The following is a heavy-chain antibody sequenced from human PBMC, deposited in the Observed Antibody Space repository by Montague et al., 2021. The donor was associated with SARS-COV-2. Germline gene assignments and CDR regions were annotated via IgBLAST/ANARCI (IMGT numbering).Heavy chain of an antibody. Sequence: SETLSLTCTVSGGSIRSSSYNWGGIRQPPGKGLEWIGSIYYSGSTNYNPSLKSRVTISVDTSKNQFSLKLSSVTAADTAVYYCASQVPDFWSGIDYWGQGTLVTVSS. CDR1: GGSIRSSSYN. D-gene: IGHD3-3*01. V-gene: IGHV4-39*07. CDR3: ASQVPDFWSGIDY. CDR2: IYYSGST. J-gene: IGHJ4*02.